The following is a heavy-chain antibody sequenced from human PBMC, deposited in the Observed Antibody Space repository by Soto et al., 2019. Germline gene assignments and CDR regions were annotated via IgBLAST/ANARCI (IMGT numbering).Heavy chain of an antibody. CDR3: AGIYSGSPGGTLRY. D-gene: IGHD1-26*01. CDR1: GGSISSGGYY. J-gene: IGHJ4*02. Sequence: QVQLQESGPGLVKPSQTLSLTCTVSGGSISSGGYYWSWIRQHPGKGLEWIGYIYYSGSTYYNPSLSSRVTISVDPSKNQFHLKLSSVTAADTAVYYCAGIYSGSPGGTLRYWVQGTLVTVSS. CDR2: IYYSGST. V-gene: IGHV4-31*03.